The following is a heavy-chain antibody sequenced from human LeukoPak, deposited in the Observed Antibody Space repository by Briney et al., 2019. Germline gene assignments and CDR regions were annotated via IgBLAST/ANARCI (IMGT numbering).Heavy chain of an antibody. CDR2: IYYSGST. D-gene: IGHD3-3*01. J-gene: IGHJ4*02. V-gene: IGHV4-31*03. CDR1: GGSISSGGYY. CDR3: ARGAGGDFWSGYHPFDY. Sequence: TLSLTCTVSGGSISSGGYYWSWIRQHPGKGLEWIGYIYYSGSTYYNPSLKSRVTISVDTSKNQFSLKLSSVTAADTAVYYCARGAGGDFWSGYHPFDYWGQGTLVTVSS.